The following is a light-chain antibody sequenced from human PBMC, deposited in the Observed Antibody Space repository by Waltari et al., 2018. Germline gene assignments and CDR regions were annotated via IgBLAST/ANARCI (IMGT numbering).Light chain of an antibody. CDR1: QSISSF. Sequence: DIQMTQPPSSLSASVGYRVTIICRTSQSISSFLNWYQQKLGKAPKLLIYAASSLQSGVPSRCSGSGSGTDFTLTISSLQPEDFATYYCQQSYSNPLTFGGGTKVEIK. CDR2: AAS. V-gene: IGKV1-39*01. CDR3: QQSYSNPLT. J-gene: IGKJ4*01.